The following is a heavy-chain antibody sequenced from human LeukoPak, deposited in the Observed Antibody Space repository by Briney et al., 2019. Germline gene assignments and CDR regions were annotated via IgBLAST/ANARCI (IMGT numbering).Heavy chain of an antibody. CDR1: GGSFSGYS. Sequence: ETLSLTCAVYGGSFSGYSWNWVRQAPGKGLEWVANIKQDGSEKYYVDSVKGRFTISRDNAKNSLYLQMNSLRAEDTAVYYCARGWGYYFDYWGQGTLVTVSS. CDR3: ARGWGYYFDY. V-gene: IGHV3-7*01. J-gene: IGHJ4*02. CDR2: IKQDGSEK. D-gene: IGHD3-16*01.